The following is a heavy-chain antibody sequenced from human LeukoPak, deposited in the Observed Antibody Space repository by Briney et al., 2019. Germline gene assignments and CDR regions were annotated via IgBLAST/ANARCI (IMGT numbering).Heavy chain of an antibody. J-gene: IGHJ5*02. CDR1: GYTFTNYD. Sequence: ASVKVSCKASGYTFTNYDINWVRQATGQGLEWMGWMNPNSGNTGYAQKFQGRVTMTRNISISTAYMELNSLRSEDTAVYYCARNWGEFDPWGQGTLVTVSS. CDR2: MNPNSGNT. D-gene: IGHD7-27*01. CDR3: ARNWGEFDP. V-gene: IGHV1-8*01.